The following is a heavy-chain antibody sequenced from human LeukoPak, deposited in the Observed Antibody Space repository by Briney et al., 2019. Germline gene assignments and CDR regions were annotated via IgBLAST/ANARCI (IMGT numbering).Heavy chain of an antibody. Sequence: GGSLRLPCAASGFTFSSYAMSWVRQAPGKGLEWVSAISGSGGSTYYADSVKGRFTISRDNSKNTLYLQMNSLRAEDTAVYYCAKTPKSYCGGDCQFDYWGQGTLVTVSS. V-gene: IGHV3-23*01. CDR3: AKTPKSYCGGDCQFDY. J-gene: IGHJ4*02. D-gene: IGHD2-21*02. CDR2: ISGSGGST. CDR1: GFTFSSYA.